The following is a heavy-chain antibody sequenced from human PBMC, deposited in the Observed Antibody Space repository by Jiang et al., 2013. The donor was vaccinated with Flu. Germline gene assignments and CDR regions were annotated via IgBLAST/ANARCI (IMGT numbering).Heavy chain of an antibody. CDR2: INAGNGNT. CDR3: AREISGTKNLFDP. J-gene: IGHJ5*02. CDR1: GYNFIYSA. V-gene: IGHV1-3*01. D-gene: IGHD5-12*01. Sequence: SGAEVKKPGASVKVSCKASGYNFIYSAIHWVRQAPGQRLEWMGWINAGNGNTKYSENFKGRVTITRDTSARTAYMDLGSLRSEDTAMYYCAREISGTKNLFDPWGQGTLVTVSS.